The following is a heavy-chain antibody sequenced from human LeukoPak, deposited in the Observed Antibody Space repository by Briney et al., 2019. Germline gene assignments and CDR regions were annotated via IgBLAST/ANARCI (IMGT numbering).Heavy chain of an antibody. J-gene: IGHJ6*03. V-gene: IGHV1-8*02. CDR3: AREVASGSIRYYYMDV. Sequence: GASVKVSCKTSGYTFRDYGITWVRQATGQGLEWMGWMNPNSGNTGYAQKFQGRVTMTRNTSISTAYMELSSLRSEDTAVYYCAREVASGSIRYYYMDVWGKGTTVTVSS. CDR1: GYTFRDYG. CDR2: MNPNSGNT. D-gene: IGHD3-10*01.